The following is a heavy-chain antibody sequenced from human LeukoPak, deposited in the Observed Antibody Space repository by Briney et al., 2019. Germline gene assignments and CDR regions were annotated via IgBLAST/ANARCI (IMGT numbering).Heavy chain of an antibody. Sequence: GGSLRLSCSASGFTFSSYAMRWVRQAPGKGLEYVSAISSKGGSTYYADSVKGRFTISRDNSKNTLYLQMSSLRAEDTAVYYCVNRINVDTAFDYWGQGTLVTVSS. J-gene: IGHJ4*02. CDR2: ISSKGGST. V-gene: IGHV3-64D*06. CDR3: VNRINVDTAFDY. D-gene: IGHD5-18*01. CDR1: GFTFSSYA.